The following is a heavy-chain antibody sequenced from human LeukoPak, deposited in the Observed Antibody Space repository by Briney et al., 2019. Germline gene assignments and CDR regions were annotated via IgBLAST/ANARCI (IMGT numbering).Heavy chain of an antibody. D-gene: IGHD2-8*01. CDR1: GFTFSSYA. V-gene: IGHV3-30-3*01. J-gene: IGHJ4*02. Sequence: GGSLRLSCAASGFTFSSYAMHWVRQAPGKGLEWVAVISYDGSNKYYADSVKGRLTISRDNSKNTLYLQMNSLRAEDTAVYYCARGLIVLMVYAIDYWGQGTLVTVSS. CDR3: ARGLIVLMVYAIDY. CDR2: ISYDGSNK.